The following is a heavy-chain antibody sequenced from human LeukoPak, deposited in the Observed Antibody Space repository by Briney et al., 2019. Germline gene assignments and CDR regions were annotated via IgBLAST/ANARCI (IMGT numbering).Heavy chain of an antibody. J-gene: IGHJ3*02. CDR2: INSDGSST. Sequence: GGSLRLSCAASGFTFSSSAMSWVRQAPGKGLEWVSRINSDGSSTSYADSVKGRFTISRDNAKNTLYLQMNSLRAEDTAVYYCARYDDYGDPRPDAFDIWGQGTMVTVSS. D-gene: IGHD4-17*01. V-gene: IGHV3-74*01. CDR1: GFTFSSSA. CDR3: ARYDDYGDPRPDAFDI.